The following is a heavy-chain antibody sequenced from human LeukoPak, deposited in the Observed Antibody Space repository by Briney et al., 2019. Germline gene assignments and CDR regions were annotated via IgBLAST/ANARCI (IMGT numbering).Heavy chain of an antibody. Sequence: EASVKVSCKASGGTFSSYAISWVRQAPGQGLEWMGGIIPMFGTANYAQKFQGRVTITTEESTSTAYMELSSLGSEDTATYYCARVFARGGEISGSYYYYWGQGTLVTVSS. J-gene: IGHJ4*02. CDR3: ARVFARGGEISGSYYYY. CDR2: IIPMFGTA. V-gene: IGHV1-69*05. CDR1: GGTFSSYA. D-gene: IGHD1-26*01.